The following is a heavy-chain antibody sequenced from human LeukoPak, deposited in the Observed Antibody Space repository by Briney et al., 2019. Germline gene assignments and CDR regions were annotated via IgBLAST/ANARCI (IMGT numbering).Heavy chain of an antibody. D-gene: IGHD2-2*01. CDR1: GGSFSGCY. CDR2: INHSGST. V-gene: IGHV4-34*01. Sequence: SETLFLTCAVYGGSFSGCYWSWLRQSPGKGLEWMGEINHSGSTNYNPSLKRRVTISVDTSKNQFSLKLSSGTAADTAVYYCARGSRLGYCSSTSCPYFDYWGQGTLVTVSS. J-gene: IGHJ4*02. CDR3: ARGSRLGYCSSTSCPYFDY.